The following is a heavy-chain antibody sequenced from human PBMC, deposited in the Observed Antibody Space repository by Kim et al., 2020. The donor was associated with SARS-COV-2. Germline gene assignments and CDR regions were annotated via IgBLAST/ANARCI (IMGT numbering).Heavy chain of an antibody. CDR2: ISGSGGST. D-gene: IGHD3-16*02. CDR1: GFTFSSYA. Sequence: GGSLRLSCAASGFTFSSYAMSWVRQAPGKGLEWVSAISGSGGSTYYADSVKGRFTISRDNSKNTLYLQMNSLRAEDTAVYYCAKDLDDYVWGSYRSHFDYWGQGTLVTVSS. J-gene: IGHJ4*02. CDR3: AKDLDDYVWGSYRSHFDY. V-gene: IGHV3-23*01.